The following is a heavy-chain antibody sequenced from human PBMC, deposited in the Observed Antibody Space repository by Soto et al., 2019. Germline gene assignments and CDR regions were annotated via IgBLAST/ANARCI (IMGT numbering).Heavy chain of an antibody. Sequence: EVQLLDSGGGLVQPGGSLRFSCAVSGFIISDYGVTWVRQAPGKGLEWVSGFSGGGGGTFYADSVKGRFTISRDDPKNTAYLQMNSLGAEDTAVYYSVRWNGFGDRWGQGTLVTVSS. CDR2: FSGGGGGT. CDR1: GFIISDYG. D-gene: IGHD1-1*01. V-gene: IGHV3-23*01. J-gene: IGHJ5*02. CDR3: VRWNGFGDR.